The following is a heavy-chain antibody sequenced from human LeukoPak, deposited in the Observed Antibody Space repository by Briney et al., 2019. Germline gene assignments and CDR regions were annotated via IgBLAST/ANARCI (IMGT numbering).Heavy chain of an antibody. CDR2: ISSSGSTI. CDR1: GFTFSDYY. J-gene: IGHJ3*02. Sequence: GGSLRLSCAASGFTFSDYYMSWIRQAPGKGQEWVSYISSSGSTIYYADSVKGRFTISRDNAKNSLYLQMNSLRAEDTAVYYCAREGHYYDSSGYPPDAFDIWGQGTMVTVSS. D-gene: IGHD3-22*01. V-gene: IGHV3-11*01. CDR3: AREGHYYDSSGYPPDAFDI.